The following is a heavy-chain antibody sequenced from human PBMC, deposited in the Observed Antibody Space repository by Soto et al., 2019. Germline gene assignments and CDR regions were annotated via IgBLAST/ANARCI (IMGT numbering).Heavy chain of an antibody. J-gene: IGHJ6*02. Sequence: PSETLSLTCSVLGDSISNGDYYWSWIRQPPGKGLEWIGFIFYSGSTYYNPSLRSRVTISVDTSKNQFSLKLSSVTAADTAVYYCARALRVERTRSYSDVWGQGTTVTVSS. CDR2: IFYSGST. CDR1: GDSISNGDYY. V-gene: IGHV4-30-4*01. CDR3: ARALRVERTRSYSDV. D-gene: IGHD1-1*01.